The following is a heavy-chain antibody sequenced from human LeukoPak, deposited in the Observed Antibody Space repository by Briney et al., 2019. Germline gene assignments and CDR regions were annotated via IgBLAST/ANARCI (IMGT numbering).Heavy chain of an antibody. J-gene: IGHJ3*02. CDR2: INPNSGGT. CDR3: ATKTPTYYYDSSLGAFDI. V-gene: IGHV1-2*02. CDR1: GYTFTGYY. Sequence: ASVKVSFKASGYTFTGYYMHWVRQAPGQGLEWMGWINPNSGGTNYAQKFQGRVTMTRDTSISTAYMELSRLRSDDTAVYYCATKTPTYYYDSSLGAFDIWGQGTMVTVSS. D-gene: IGHD3-22*01.